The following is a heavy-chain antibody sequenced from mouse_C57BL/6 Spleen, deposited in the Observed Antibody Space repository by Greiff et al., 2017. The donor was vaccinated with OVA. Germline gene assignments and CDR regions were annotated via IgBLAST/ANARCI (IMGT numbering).Heavy chain of an antibody. J-gene: IGHJ1*03. Sequence: VQLQESGAELARPGASVKLSCKASGYTFTSYGISWVKQRTGQGLEWIGEIYPRSGNTYYNEKFKGKATLTADKSSSTAYMELRSLTSEDSAVYFCASYDAGYFDVWGTGTTVTVSS. CDR1: GYTFTSYG. CDR3: ASYDAGYFDV. CDR2: IYPRSGNT. D-gene: IGHD2-12*01. V-gene: IGHV1-81*01.